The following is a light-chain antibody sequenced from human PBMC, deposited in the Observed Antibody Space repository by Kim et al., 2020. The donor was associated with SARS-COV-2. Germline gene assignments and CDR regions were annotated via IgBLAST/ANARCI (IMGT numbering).Light chain of an antibody. CDR2: NAL. CDR1: QTVRSKY. V-gene: IGKV3-20*01. Sequence: EIVLTQSPGTLSLSPGERATLSCRASQTVRSKYLAWYQQKPGQAPRLLIHNALNRATGIPDRFRGSGSGTDFTLTISTLEPEDLAVYYCQQYGASPITFGQWTRLEIK. CDR3: QQYGASPIT. J-gene: IGKJ5*01.